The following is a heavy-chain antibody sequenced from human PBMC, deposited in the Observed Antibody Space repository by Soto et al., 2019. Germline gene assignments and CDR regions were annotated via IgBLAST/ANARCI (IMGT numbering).Heavy chain of an antibody. V-gene: IGHV1-8*01. D-gene: IGHD2-2*02. J-gene: IGHJ6*02. CDR3: AIPKSVDCRSTSCYTSYYYGIDV. CDR2: KNPNSGNT. CDR1: GYTFTSYD. Sequence: ASVKVSCKASGYTFTSYDINWVRQATGQGLEWMGWKNPNSGNTGYAQKFQGRVTMTRNTSISTAYMELSSLRSEDTAVYYCAIPKSVDCRSTSCYTSYYYGIDVCGQGTTVTVSS.